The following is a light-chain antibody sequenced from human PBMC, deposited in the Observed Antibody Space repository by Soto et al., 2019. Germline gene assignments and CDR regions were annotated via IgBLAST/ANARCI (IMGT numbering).Light chain of an antibody. CDR1: QSVSSSY. CDR2: GAS. CDR3: QQYGGSPLT. J-gene: IGKJ4*01. Sequence: EIVLTQSPGTLSLSPGERATLSCRASQSVSSSYLAWYQQTPGQAPRLLIFGASSRATGIPDRFSGSGSGTDFTLTICRLEPEDFAVYYCQQYGGSPLTFGGGTKVDIK. V-gene: IGKV3-20*01.